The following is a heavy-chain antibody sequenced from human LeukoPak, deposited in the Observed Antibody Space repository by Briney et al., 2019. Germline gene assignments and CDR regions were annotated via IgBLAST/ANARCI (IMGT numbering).Heavy chain of an antibody. Sequence: GGSLRLSCAASGFTFSSYGMHWVRQAPGKGLEWVAVIWYDGSNKYYADSVKGRFTISRDNSKNTLYLQMNSLRAEDTAVYYCAKEGIVSDCFDYWGQGTLVTVSS. CDR3: AKEGIVSDCFDY. V-gene: IGHV3-30*02. D-gene: IGHD2/OR15-2a*01. CDR1: GFTFSSYG. CDR2: IWYDGSNK. J-gene: IGHJ4*02.